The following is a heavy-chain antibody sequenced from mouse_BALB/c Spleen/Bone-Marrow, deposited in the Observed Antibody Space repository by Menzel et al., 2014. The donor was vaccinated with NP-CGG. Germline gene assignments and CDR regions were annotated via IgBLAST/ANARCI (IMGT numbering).Heavy chain of an antibody. CDR2: IDPSDSET. Sequence: QVQLQQSGAELVRSGTPVKLSCKASGYTFTSYWMNWVKQRPGRGLEWIGRIDPSDSETHYNQKFKDKATLTVDKSSSTAYIQLSSLTSEDSAVYYCARWGAYFDYWGKGTTLTVTS. CDR3: ARWGAYFDY. J-gene: IGHJ2*01. V-gene: IGHV1-61*01. CDR1: GYTFTSYW.